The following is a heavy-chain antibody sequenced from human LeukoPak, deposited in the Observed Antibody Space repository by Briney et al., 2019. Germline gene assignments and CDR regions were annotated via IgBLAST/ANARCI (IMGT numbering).Heavy chain of an antibody. D-gene: IGHD3-10*01. V-gene: IGHV3-7*01. CDR2: IKQDGSEK. Sequence: GGSLRLSCAASGFTFSSYWMSWVRQAPGKGLGWVANIKQDGSEKYYVDSVKGRFTISRDNAKNSLYLQMNSLRAEDTAVYYCARDWSVWFGESNAFDIWGQGTMVTVSS. CDR3: ARDWSVWFGESNAFDI. J-gene: IGHJ3*02. CDR1: GFTFSSYW.